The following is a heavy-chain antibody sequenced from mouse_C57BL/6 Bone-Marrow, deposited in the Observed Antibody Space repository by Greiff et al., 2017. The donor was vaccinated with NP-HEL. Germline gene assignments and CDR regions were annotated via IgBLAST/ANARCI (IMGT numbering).Heavy chain of an antibody. J-gene: IGHJ2*01. Sequence: QVQLPQPGAELVRPGSSVKLSCKASGYTFTSYWMHWVKPRPIQGLAWIGNIDPSDSETHYNQTFKDKATLTVDKSSSTAYMQRSSLTSEDSAVYYCASGNDGNYLYYFDYWGQGTTLTVSS. V-gene: IGHV1-52*01. D-gene: IGHD2-1*01. CDR1: GYTFTSYW. CDR3: ASGNDGNYLYYFDY. CDR2: IDPSDSET.